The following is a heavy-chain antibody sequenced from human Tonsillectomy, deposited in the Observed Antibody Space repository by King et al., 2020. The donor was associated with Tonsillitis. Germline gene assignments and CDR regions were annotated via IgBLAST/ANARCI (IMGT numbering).Heavy chain of an antibody. Sequence: VQLVESGGGLVQPGGSLRLSCAASGFTFSSYWMHWVRQAPGKGLVWVSRINSDGSSTSCADSVKGRFTISRDNAKNTLYLQMNSLRAEDTAVYYCARETGYSSGWYVGDYFDYWGQGTLVTVSS. V-gene: IGHV3-74*01. D-gene: IGHD6-19*01. CDR3: ARETGYSSGWYVGDYFDY. CDR1: GFTFSSYW. J-gene: IGHJ4*02. CDR2: INSDGSST.